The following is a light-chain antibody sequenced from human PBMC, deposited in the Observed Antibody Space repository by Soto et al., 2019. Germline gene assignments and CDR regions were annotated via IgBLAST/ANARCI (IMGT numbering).Light chain of an antibody. J-gene: IGKJ5*01. V-gene: IGKV3-15*01. CDR1: QSTTY. Sequence: EIVLTQSPGTLSLSPGERATLSCRASQSTTYLAWYQQKPGQAPRLLIYGAPTRATGIPARFSGSGSGTEFTLTISSLQSEDFAVYYCQQYNNWPPITFGQGTRLEIK. CDR3: QQYNNWPPIT. CDR2: GAP.